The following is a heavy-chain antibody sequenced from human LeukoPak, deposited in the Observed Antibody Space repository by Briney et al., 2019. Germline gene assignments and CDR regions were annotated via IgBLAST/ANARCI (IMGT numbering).Heavy chain of an antibody. CDR1: GGTFSSYA. J-gene: IGHJ4*02. CDR2: IIPILGIA. V-gene: IGHV1-69*04. Sequence: ASMKVSCKASGGTFSSYAISWVRQAPGQGLEWMGRIIPILGIANYAQKFRGRVTITADKSTSTAYMELSSLRSEDTAVYYCARAQGTYYYDSSGQIMATAFDYWGQGTLVTVSS. D-gene: IGHD3-22*01. CDR3: ARAQGTYYYDSSGQIMATAFDY.